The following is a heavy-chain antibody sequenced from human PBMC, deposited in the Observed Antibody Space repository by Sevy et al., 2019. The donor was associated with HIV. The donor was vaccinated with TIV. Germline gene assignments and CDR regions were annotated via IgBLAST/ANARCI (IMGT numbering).Heavy chain of an antibody. D-gene: IGHD4-17*01. CDR3: ARRYYGDYVDWFDP. V-gene: IGHV4-39*01. Sequence: SETLSLTCTVSGGSISSSSYYWDWIRQPPGKGLECIGSMYYSGNTYYNPSLKSRVTISVDTSKNQFSLKLSSVTAADTAVYYCARRYYGDYVDWFDPWDQGTLVTVSS. CDR2: MYYSGNT. J-gene: IGHJ5*02. CDR1: GGSISSSSYY.